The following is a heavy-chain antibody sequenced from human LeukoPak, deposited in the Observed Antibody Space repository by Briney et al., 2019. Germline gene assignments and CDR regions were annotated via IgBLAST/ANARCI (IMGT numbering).Heavy chain of an antibody. CDR2: INPSGGST. V-gene: IGHV1-46*01. D-gene: IGHD3-9*01. Sequence: ASVKVSCEASGYTFTSYYVHWVRQAPGQGLEWMGIINPSGGSTSYAQKFQGRVTLTRDTSTSTVYMQLSSLRSEDTAVYFCARDTISDACDIWGQGTMVTVSS. CDR1: GYTFTSYY. J-gene: IGHJ3*02. CDR3: ARDTISDACDI.